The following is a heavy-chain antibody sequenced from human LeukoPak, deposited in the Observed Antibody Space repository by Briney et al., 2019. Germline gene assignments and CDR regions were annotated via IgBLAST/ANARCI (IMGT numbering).Heavy chain of an antibody. D-gene: IGHD3-3*01. Sequence: GGSLRLSCAASGFTFSSYAMSWVRQAPGKGLEWVSAISGSGGSTYYADSVKGRFTISRDNSKNTLYLQMNSLRAEDTAVYCCAKGTGSITIFGVVIQTDAYYYGMDVWGQGTTVTVSS. CDR1: GFTFSSYA. CDR2: ISGSGGST. J-gene: IGHJ6*02. CDR3: AKGTGSITIFGVVIQTDAYYYGMDV. V-gene: IGHV3-23*01.